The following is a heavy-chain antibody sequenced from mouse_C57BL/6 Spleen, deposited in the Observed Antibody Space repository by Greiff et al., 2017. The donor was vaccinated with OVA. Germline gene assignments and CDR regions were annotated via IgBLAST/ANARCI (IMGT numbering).Heavy chain of an antibody. CDR2: ISSGSSTI. J-gene: IGHJ4*01. Sequence: EVLLVEPGGGLVKPGASLKLSCAASGFTFSDYGMHWVRQAPEQGLEWVAYISSGSSTIYYADTVKGRFTLSIDTAKNTLSLQMTSLRSEDTAVYYCARQDDYDVDYAMDYWGQGTSVTVSS. D-gene: IGHD2-4*01. CDR1: GFTFSDYG. V-gene: IGHV5-17*01. CDR3: ARQDDYDVDYAMDY.